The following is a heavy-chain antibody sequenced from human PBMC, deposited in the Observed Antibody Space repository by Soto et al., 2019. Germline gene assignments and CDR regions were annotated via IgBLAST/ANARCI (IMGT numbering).Heavy chain of an antibody. CDR3: AGTYYDFWSGYYTTSYYYYYGMDV. CDR1: GGSIGGSSAY. V-gene: IGHV4-39*01. D-gene: IGHD3-3*01. Sequence: SQPLSLTCTVSGGSIGGSSAYRGWIRQPPGKGLEWIGSIYYSGSTSYNPSPKSRVTISVDTSKNQFSLKLSSVTAADTAVYYCAGTYYDFWSGYYTTSYYYYYGMDVWGQGTTVTVSS. CDR2: IYYSGST. J-gene: IGHJ6*02.